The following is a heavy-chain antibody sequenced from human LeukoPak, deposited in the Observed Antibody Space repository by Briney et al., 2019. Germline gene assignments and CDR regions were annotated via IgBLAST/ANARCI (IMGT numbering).Heavy chain of an antibody. Sequence: GGSLRLSCAASGFTFSSYGMHWVRQAPGKGLEWVAFIQYDVSSEYYADSVKGRFTVSRDNSKNTPYLQMNSLRAEDTAVYYCAREYSGRCIHAFHSWGQGTMVTVSS. D-gene: IGHD6-13*01. CDR3: AREYSGRCIHAFHS. CDR1: GFTFSSYG. CDR2: IQYDVSSE. V-gene: IGHV3-30*02. J-gene: IGHJ3*02.